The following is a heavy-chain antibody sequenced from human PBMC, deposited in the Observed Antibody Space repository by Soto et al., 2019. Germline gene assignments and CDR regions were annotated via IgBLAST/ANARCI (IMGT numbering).Heavy chain of an antibody. CDR2: ISGSGGST. Sequence: EVQLLESGGGLVQPGGSLRLSCAASGFTFSSYAMSWVRQAPGKGLEWVSAISGSGGSTYYADSVKGRFTISRDNSKNTLYLRMNSLRAEDTAVYYCAKDRTFGGVRFDYWGQGTLVTVSS. D-gene: IGHD3-16*01. V-gene: IGHV3-23*01. J-gene: IGHJ4*02. CDR3: AKDRTFGGVRFDY. CDR1: GFTFSSYA.